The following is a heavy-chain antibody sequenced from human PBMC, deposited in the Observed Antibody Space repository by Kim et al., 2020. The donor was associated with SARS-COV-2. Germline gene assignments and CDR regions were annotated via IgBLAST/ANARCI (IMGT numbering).Heavy chain of an antibody. D-gene: IGHD6-19*01. CDR3: ARDGVAVAGTVLGGY. V-gene: IGHV3-21*01. Sequence: DSVKGRFTISRDNAKNSLYLQMNSLRAEDTAVYYCARDGVAVAGTVLGGYWGQGTLVTVSS. J-gene: IGHJ4*02.